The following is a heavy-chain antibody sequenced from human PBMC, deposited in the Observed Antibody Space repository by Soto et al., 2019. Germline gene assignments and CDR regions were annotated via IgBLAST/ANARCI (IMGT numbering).Heavy chain of an antibody. V-gene: IGHV3-30*18. Sequence: GGSLRLSCAASGFTFGSYGMHWVRQAPGKGLEWVAVISYDGSNKYYADSVKGRFTISRDNSKNTLYLQMNSLRAEDTAVYYCAKDLGELWFLGYFDYWGQGTLVTVSS. CDR3: AKDLGELWFLGYFDY. D-gene: IGHD5-18*01. J-gene: IGHJ4*02. CDR2: ISYDGSNK. CDR1: GFTFGSYG.